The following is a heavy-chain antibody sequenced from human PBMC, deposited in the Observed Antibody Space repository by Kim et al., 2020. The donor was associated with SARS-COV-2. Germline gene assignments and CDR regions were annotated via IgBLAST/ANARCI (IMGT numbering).Heavy chain of an antibody. Sequence: SETLSLTCSVSSDSIMNFNSHYTWIRQAPGRGLEWLGEISHRGSTNFNPSLQGRASISVDTSKQQFSLTLNSVTAADTAFYYCSRGRVSHWRGFEQWGQGSLVIVST. D-gene: IGHD1-1*01. V-gene: IGHV4-31*03. CDR2: ISHRGST. J-gene: IGHJ1*01. CDR3: SRGRVSHWRGFEQ. CDR1: SDSIMNFNSH.